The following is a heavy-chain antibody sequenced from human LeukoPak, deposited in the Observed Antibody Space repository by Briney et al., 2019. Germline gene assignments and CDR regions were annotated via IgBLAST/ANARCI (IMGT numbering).Heavy chain of an antibody. Sequence: GGSLRLSCAASGFTVSSNYMTWVRQAPGKGLEWVSVISIPGSITYADSVKGRFTTSRDNSKSTLYLQMNSLRADDTAVYYCARDKGSSWSDAFDTWGQGTMVTVSS. V-gene: IGHV3-53*01. J-gene: IGHJ3*02. CDR3: ARDKGSSWSDAFDT. CDR2: ISIPGSI. CDR1: GFTVSSNY. D-gene: IGHD6-13*01.